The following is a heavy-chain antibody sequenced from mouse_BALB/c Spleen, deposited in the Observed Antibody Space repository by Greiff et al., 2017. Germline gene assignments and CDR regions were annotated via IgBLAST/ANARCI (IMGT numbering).Heavy chain of an antibody. CDR2: IYPGDGDT. CDR3: TRSTYTDMDY. J-gene: IGHJ4*01. CDR1: GYAFSSSW. Sequence: VQLQQSGPELVKPGASVKISCTASGYAFSSSWMNWVKQRPGQGLEWIGRIYPGDGDTNYNEKFKSKATLTVDKSSSTAYMQLSSLTSEDSAVYYCTRSTYTDMDYWGQGTSVTVSA. V-gene: IGHV1-82*01. D-gene: IGHD2-1*01.